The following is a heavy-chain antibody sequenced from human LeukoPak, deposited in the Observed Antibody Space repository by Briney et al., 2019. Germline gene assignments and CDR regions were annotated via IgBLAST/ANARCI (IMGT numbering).Heavy chain of an antibody. V-gene: IGHV4-34*01. J-gene: IGHJ6*02. CDR2: INHSGST. CDR3: ARLPAMAQYYYYGMDV. D-gene: IGHD5-18*01. Sequence: SQTLSLTCAVYGGSFSGYYWSWIRQPPGKGLEWIGEINHSGSTNYNPSLKSRVTISVDTSKNQFSLKLSSVTAADTTVYYCARLPAMAQYYYYGMDVWGQGTTVTVSS. CDR1: GGSFSGYY.